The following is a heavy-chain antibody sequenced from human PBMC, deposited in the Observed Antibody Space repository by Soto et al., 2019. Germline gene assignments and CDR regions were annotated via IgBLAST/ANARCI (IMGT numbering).Heavy chain of an antibody. CDR3: ARVTLVRASAFDY. D-gene: IGHD3-10*01. V-gene: IGHV1-46*01. CDR2: INPSGGSS. J-gene: IGHJ4*02. Sequence: GASVKVSCKASGYSFTSYYIHWVRQVPGQGLEWVGVINPSGGSSSYAQKFQGRVTMTRDTSTSTIYMEVTSLRYDDTAVYYCARVTLVRASAFDYWGQGTLVTVSS. CDR1: GYSFTSYY.